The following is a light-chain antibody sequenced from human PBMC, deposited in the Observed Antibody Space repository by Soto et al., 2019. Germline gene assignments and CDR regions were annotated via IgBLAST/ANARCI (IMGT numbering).Light chain of an antibody. Sequence: QSALTQPASVSGSPGQSITISCTGTSSDVGGYNYVSWYQQHPGKAPKLMIYEVSNRPSGVSDRFSGSKSGNTASLTISGLQAEDEADYHCSSYTSSSTVLFGGGTKVTVL. CDR2: EVS. CDR3: SSYTSSSTVL. CDR1: SSDVGGYNY. J-gene: IGLJ2*01. V-gene: IGLV2-14*01.